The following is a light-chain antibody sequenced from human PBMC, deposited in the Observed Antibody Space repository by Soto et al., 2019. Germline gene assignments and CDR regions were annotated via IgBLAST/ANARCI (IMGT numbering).Light chain of an antibody. CDR2: GNS. V-gene: IGLV1-40*01. CDR1: SSNIGAGYD. J-gene: IGLJ2*01. CDR3: QSYDSSLSDSVV. Sequence: QSVLTQPPSVSGAPGQWVTISCTGSSSNIGAGYDVHWYQQLPGTAPKLLIYGNSNRPSGVPDRFSGSKSGTSASLAITGLQAEDEADYYCQSYDSSLSDSVVFGGGTKVTVL.